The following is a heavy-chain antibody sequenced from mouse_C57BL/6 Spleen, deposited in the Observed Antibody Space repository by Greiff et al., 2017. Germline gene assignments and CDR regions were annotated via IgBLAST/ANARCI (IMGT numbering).Heavy chain of an antibody. CDR3: ARDGGYSNSYYFDY. J-gene: IGHJ2*01. CDR2: IHPNSGST. D-gene: IGHD2-3*01. Sequence: VQLQQPGAELVKPGASVKLSCKASGYTFTSYWMHWVKQRPGQGLEWIGMIHPNSGSTNYNEKFKSKATLTVDKSSSTAYMQLSSLTSEDSAVYYCARDGGYSNSYYFDYWGQGTTLTVSS. V-gene: IGHV1-64*01. CDR1: GYTFTSYW.